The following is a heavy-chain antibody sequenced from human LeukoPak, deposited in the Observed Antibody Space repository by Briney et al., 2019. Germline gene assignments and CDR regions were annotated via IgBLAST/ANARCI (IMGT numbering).Heavy chain of an antibody. J-gene: IGHJ4*02. CDR1: GFTFSNYG. CDR3: AKVLEQLVPDY. CDR2: ISSSSSYI. D-gene: IGHD6-6*01. V-gene: IGHV3-21*01. Sequence: GGSLRLSCAASGFTFSNYGMNWVRQAPGKGLERVSYISSSSSYIYYADSVKGRFTISRDNAKNSLYLQMNSLRAEDTAVYYCAKVLEQLVPDYWGQGTLVTVSS.